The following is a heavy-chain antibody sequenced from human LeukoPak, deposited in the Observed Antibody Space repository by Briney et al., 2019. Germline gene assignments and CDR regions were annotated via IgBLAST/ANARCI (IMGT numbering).Heavy chain of an antibody. CDR3: ARARRGIVVVPAAGYYYMDV. Sequence: SQTLSLTCTVSGGSISSGGYYWSWIRQPPGKGLEWIGYISHSGSTNYNPSLKSRVTISVDTSKNQFSLKLSSVTAADTAVYYCARARRGIVVVPAAGYYYMDVWGKGTTVTVSS. J-gene: IGHJ6*03. D-gene: IGHD2-2*01. CDR1: GGSISSGGYY. CDR2: ISHSGST. V-gene: IGHV4-30-2*01.